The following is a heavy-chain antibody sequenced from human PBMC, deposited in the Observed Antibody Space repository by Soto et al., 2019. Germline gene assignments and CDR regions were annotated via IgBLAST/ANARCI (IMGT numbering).Heavy chain of an antibody. V-gene: IGHV4-39*01. Sequence: PSETLSLTCTVSWGSISSSSYFWGLIRQPPGKGLEWIGSIYYSGSTYYNPSLKSRVTVSVDTSKNQFSLKLSSVTAADTAVYYCARHPSDFWFDPWGQGTLVTVSS. CDR2: IYYSGST. CDR1: WGSISSSSYF. D-gene: IGHD2-21*02. CDR3: ARHPSDFWFDP. J-gene: IGHJ5*02.